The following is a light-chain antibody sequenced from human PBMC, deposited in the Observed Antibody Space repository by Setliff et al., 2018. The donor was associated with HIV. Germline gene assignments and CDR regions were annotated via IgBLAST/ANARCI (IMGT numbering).Light chain of an antibody. Sequence: QSALAQPASVSGSPGQSVTISCTVTSSDVGRYDYVSWYQQHPGKAPKLMIYDVTNRPSGVSNRFSGSKSGNTAYLTISGLQAGDEADYYCRSYTTSRTKNVFGTGTKV. CDR3: RSYTTSRTKNV. CDR2: DVT. J-gene: IGLJ1*01. CDR1: SSDVGRYDY. V-gene: IGLV2-14*03.